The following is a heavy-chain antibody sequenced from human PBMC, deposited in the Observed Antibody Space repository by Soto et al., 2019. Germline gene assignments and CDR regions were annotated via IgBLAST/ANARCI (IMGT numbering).Heavy chain of an antibody. CDR2: IYYSGST. Sequence: SETLSLTCTVSGGSISSGDYYWSWIRQPPXKGLEWIGYIYYSGSTYYNPSLKSRVTISVDTSKNQFSLKLSSVTAADTAVYYCARAIAAAGKVGTGTGFDPWGQGTLVTVSS. CDR1: GGSISSGDYY. V-gene: IGHV4-30-4*01. CDR3: ARAIAAAGKVGTGTGFDP. J-gene: IGHJ5*02. D-gene: IGHD6-13*01.